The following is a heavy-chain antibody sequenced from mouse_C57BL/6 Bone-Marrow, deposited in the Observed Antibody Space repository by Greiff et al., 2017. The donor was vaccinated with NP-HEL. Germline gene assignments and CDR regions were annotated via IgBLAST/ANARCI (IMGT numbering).Heavy chain of an antibody. CDR2: ISSGGSYT. J-gene: IGHJ2*01. CDR1: GFTFSSYG. CDR3: ARHNYSNYFDY. Sequence: EVKLVESGGDLVKPGGSLKLSCAASGFTFSSYGMSWVRQTPDKRLEWVATISSGGSYTYYPDSVKGRFTISRDNAKNTLYLQMSSLKSEDTAMYYCARHNYSNYFDYWGQGTTPTVSS. V-gene: IGHV5-6*01. D-gene: IGHD2-5*01.